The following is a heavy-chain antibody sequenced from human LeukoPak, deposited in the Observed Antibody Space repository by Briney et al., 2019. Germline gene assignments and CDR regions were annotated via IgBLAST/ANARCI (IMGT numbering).Heavy chain of an antibody. Sequence: GGSLRLSCAASGFTFSSYWMHWVRQAPGKGLEWVSAISGSGGSTYYADSVKGRFTISRDNSKNTLYLQMNSLRAEDTAVYYCAKTAVAGTNVIYYFDYWGQGTLVTVSS. J-gene: IGHJ4*02. CDR1: GFTFSSYW. D-gene: IGHD6-19*01. CDR2: ISGSGGST. CDR3: AKTAVAGTNVIYYFDY. V-gene: IGHV3-23*01.